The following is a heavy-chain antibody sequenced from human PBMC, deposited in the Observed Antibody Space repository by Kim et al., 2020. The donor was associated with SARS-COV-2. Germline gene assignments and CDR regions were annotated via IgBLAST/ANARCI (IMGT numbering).Heavy chain of an antibody. J-gene: IGHJ3*02. D-gene: IGHD3-22*01. CDR3: ARAPITMIVVVKAFDI. V-gene: IGHV4-31*02. Sequence: PALKSRVTISADTSKNQFSLKLGYVTAADTAVYYCARAPITMIVVVKAFDIWGQGTMVTVSS.